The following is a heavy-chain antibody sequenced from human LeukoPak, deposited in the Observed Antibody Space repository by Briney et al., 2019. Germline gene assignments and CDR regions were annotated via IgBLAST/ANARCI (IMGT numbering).Heavy chain of an antibody. CDR2: IKQDEREK. V-gene: IGHV3-7*01. J-gene: IGHJ4*02. CDR3: ARDLWLDTAMVTYFDY. CDR1: GFTFSTYW. Sequence: GGSLRLSCAASGFTFSTYWMTWVRQAPGKGLEWVANIKQDEREKYYVDSVKGRFTISRDNAKNSLYLQMNSLRAEDTAVYYCARDLWLDTAMVTYFDYWGQGTLVTVSS. D-gene: IGHD5-18*01.